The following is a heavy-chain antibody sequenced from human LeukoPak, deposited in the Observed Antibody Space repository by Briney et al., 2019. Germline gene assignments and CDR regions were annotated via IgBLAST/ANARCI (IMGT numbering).Heavy chain of an antibody. J-gene: IGHJ4*02. D-gene: IGHD3-10*01. Sequence: SETLSLTCTVSGGSINNYYWHWIRQPPGKGLEWLGDIHYSGSTNYNPSLKSRVTISVDTSKNQFSLKLSSVTAADTAVYYCAGGYGSGSAYFDHWGQGTLVTVSS. V-gene: IGHV4-59*01. CDR3: AGGYGSGSAYFDH. CDR2: IHYSGST. CDR1: GGSINNYY.